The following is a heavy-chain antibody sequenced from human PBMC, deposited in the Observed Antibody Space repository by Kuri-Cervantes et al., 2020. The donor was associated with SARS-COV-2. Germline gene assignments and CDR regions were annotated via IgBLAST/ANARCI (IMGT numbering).Heavy chain of an antibody. CDR1: GFTFSDYY. J-gene: IGHJ3*02. V-gene: IGHV3-11*05. CDR3: ARAPQPVAGDDAFDI. D-gene: IGHD6-19*01. CDR2: ISSSSSYT. Sequence: GGSLRLSCAASGFTFSDYYMSWIRQAPGKGLEWVSYISSSSSYTNYADSVKGRFTISRDNAKNSLYLQMNSLRAEDTAVYYCARAPQPVAGDDAFDIWGQGTMVTVSS.